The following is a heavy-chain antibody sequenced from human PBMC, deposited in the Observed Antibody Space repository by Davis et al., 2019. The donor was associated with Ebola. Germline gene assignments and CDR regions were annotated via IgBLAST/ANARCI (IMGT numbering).Heavy chain of an antibody. CDR3: ARDRPLDFFFGDYYGMDV. Sequence: GESLKISCTASGFIFSSAAMSWVRQAPGKGLEWVSSISSDSDYIYYADSAKGRFTISRDNAKNSLYLQMNSLRAEDTAVYYCARDRPLDFFFGDYYGMDVWGQGTTVTVSS. D-gene: IGHD3-16*01. CDR2: ISSDSDYI. CDR1: GFIFSSAA. J-gene: IGHJ6*02. V-gene: IGHV3-21*01.